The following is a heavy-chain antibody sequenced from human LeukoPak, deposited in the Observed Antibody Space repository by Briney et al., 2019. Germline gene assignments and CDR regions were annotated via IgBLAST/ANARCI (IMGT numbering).Heavy chain of an antibody. Sequence: GGSLRLSCAASGFTFSSYAMHWVRQAPGKGLEWVAVISYDGSNKYYADSVKGRFTISRDNSKNTLYLQMNSLRAKDTAVYYCARARYSSGWSAHYYFDYWGQGTLVTVSS. CDR1: GFTFSSYA. CDR2: ISYDGSNK. D-gene: IGHD6-19*01. CDR3: ARARYSSGWSAHYYFDY. V-gene: IGHV3-30-3*01. J-gene: IGHJ4*02.